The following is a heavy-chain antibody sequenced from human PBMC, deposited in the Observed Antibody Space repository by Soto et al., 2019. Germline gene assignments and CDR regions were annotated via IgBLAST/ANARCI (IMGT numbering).Heavy chain of an antibody. CDR1: GGSISSTNW. CDR2: IHHSGTT. D-gene: IGHD2-15*01. Sequence: QVQLREAGPGLVKPSGTLSLTCAVSGGSISSTNWWTWIRQPPGKGLEWVGEIHHSGTTNYNPSLNSRVTISVDKSKNQFSLNLSSVTAADTAVYYCARYVAGSRALDYWGQGTLVTVSS. V-gene: IGHV4-4*02. CDR3: ARYVAGSRALDY. J-gene: IGHJ4*02.